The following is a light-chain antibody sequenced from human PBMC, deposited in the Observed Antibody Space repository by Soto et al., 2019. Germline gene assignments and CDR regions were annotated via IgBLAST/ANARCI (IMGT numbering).Light chain of an antibody. CDR3: QQYNNWSPLT. Sequence: EIMMTQSPATLSVSPGERATLSCRASQSVSSNLAWYQQKPGQSPRLLIYAASTRATGIPARFSGSGSGTEVTLTINGLQSEDFAVYYCQQYNNWSPLTFGGGTKVEIK. J-gene: IGKJ4*01. CDR2: AAS. CDR1: QSVSSN. V-gene: IGKV3-15*01.